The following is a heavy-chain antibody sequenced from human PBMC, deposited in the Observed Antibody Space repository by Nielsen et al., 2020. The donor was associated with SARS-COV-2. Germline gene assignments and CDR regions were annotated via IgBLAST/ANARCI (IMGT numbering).Heavy chain of an antibody. J-gene: IGHJ3*02. CDR2: IYYSGST. CDR3: ARSRTLFGVVRGPGAFDI. Sequence: SETLSLTCTVSGGSISSYYWSWIRQHPGKGLEWIGYIYYSGSTYYNPSLKSRVTISVDTSKNQFSLKLSSVTAADTAVYYCARSRTLFGVVRGPGAFDIWGQGTMVTVSS. CDR1: GGSISSYY. V-gene: IGHV4-59*01. D-gene: IGHD3-3*01.